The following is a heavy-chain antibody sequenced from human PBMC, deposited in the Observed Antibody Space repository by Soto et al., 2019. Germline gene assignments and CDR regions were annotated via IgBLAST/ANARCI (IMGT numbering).Heavy chain of an antibody. J-gene: IGHJ4*02. Sequence: QVQLVESGGGVVQPGRSLRLSCAASGFTFSSSAMHWVRQAPGKGLEWVAVISYDGSNKYYADSVKGRFTISRDNSKNTLYLQRNSLRAEDTAVYYCARDKRDLRVLEWLYYFDYCCQGTLVTVSS. D-gene: IGHD3-3*01. CDR1: GFTFSSSA. CDR3: ARDKRDLRVLEWLYYFDY. CDR2: ISYDGSNK. V-gene: IGHV3-30-3*01.